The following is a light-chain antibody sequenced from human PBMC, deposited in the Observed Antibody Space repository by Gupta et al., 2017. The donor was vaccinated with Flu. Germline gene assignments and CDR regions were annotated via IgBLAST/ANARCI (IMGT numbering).Light chain of an antibody. CDR3: QTWGTGVGV. CDR2: VNSDGSL. V-gene: IGLV4-69*01. CDR1: SGYNTYA. J-gene: IGLJ1*01. Sequence: QLVVTQSPSASASLGASVTLTCTLSSGYNTYAIAWHQQQPGKGPRFLMKVNSDGSLSKGDGIPDRFSGSASGTERSLTISSLQSEDEAVYYCQTWGTGVGVFGTGTKVVVL.